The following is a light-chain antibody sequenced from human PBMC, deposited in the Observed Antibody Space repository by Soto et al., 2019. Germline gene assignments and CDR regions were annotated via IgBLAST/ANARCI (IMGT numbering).Light chain of an antibody. CDR2: LNSDGSH. J-gene: IGLJ2*01. CDR1: SGHSSYA. Sequence: QSVLTQSPAASASLGASVKVTCTLSSGHSSYAIAWHQQQAEKGPRYLMKLNSDGSHSKGDGIPDRFSGSSSGAERYLIISSLQSEDEADYYCQTWDTGIQVFGGGTKLTVL. CDR3: QTWDTGIQV. V-gene: IGLV4-69*02.